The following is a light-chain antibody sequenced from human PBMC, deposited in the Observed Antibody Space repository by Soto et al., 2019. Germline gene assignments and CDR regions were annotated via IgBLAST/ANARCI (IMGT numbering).Light chain of an antibody. CDR3: MKGSYWPRT. J-gene: IGKJ1*01. Sequence: VMTQSPLSLPVTLGQPASISCRSSQSLLYTDGNTYLSWFQQRPGQSPRRLIYEVSNRDSGVPDRFSGSGSGTDFTLKISRVEAEDVVVYYCMKGSYWPRTFGQGTKVEIK. CDR1: QSLLYTDGNTY. V-gene: IGKV2-30*01. CDR2: EVS.